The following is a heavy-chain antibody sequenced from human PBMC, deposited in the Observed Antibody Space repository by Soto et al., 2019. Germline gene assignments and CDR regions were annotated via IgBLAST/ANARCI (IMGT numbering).Heavy chain of an antibody. Sequence: QVQLVESGGGLVKPVGSLRISCAAAGFSFSDYYMNWVRQVPGRGLEWVAYIRGNGNVTYYADSVKGRFTVSRDNAKNSLYLQMNRLRVEDTAVYYCVRLNDYWGQGTLVTVSS. CDR1: GFSFSDYY. V-gene: IGHV3-11*01. CDR3: VRLNDY. CDR2: IRGNGNVT. J-gene: IGHJ4*02.